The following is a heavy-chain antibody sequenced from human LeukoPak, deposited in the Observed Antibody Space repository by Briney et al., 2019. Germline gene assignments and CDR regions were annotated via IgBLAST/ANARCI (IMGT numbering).Heavy chain of an antibody. Sequence: SVKVSCKASGGTFSSYAISWVRQAPGQGLEWMGGIIPIFGTANYAQKFQGRVTITADESTSTAYMELSSLRSEDTAVYYCASMPLGVYYFDYWGQGTLVTVSS. CDR3: ASMPLGVYYFDY. CDR1: GGTFSSYA. D-gene: IGHD3-16*01. J-gene: IGHJ4*02. CDR2: IIPIFGTA. V-gene: IGHV1-69*13.